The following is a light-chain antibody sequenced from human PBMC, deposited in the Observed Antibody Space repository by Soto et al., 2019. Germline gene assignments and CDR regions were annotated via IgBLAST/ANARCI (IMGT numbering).Light chain of an antibody. J-gene: IGLJ7*01. CDR1: SSDVGSYNL. CDR3: CSYGGSRAV. CDR2: EGS. V-gene: IGLV2-23*03. Sequence: QSALTQPASVSGSPGQSITISCTGTSSDVGSYNLVSWYQQHPGKAPKLMIYEGSKRPSGVSNRFSGSKSGNTASLTISGLQAEDEADYYCCSYGGSRAVFGGGTQLTVL.